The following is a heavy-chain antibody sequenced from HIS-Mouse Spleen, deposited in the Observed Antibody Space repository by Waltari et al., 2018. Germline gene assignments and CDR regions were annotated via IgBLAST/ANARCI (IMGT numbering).Heavy chain of an antibody. D-gene: IGHD1-26*01. V-gene: IGHV3-23*01. CDR1: GFTFSSYA. J-gene: IGHJ6*02. CDR3: AKDLWGSASYYYYYYGMDV. CDR2: IRGSGGST. Sequence: EVQLLESGGGLVQPGGSLRLSCAASGFTFSSYAMSWVRQAPGKGLGWVSAIRGSGGSTYYADSVKGRFTISRDNSKNTLYLQMNSLRAEDTAVYYCAKDLWGSASYYYYYYGMDVWGQGTTVTVSS.